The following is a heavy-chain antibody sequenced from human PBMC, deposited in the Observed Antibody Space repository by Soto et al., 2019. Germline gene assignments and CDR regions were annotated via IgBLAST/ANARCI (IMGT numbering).Heavy chain of an antibody. D-gene: IGHD5-18*01. Sequence: QVQLQESGPGLVKPSQTLSLTCTVSVDSISRNNNYWSWIRQPPGEVLEWIGFIPYSGTTSYSPSLKIRDAISLDTSKNQSSLSLSSVTAADTAVYYCARGRGYSYGLDPWGQGTLVTVSS. V-gene: IGHV4-30-4*01. J-gene: IGHJ5*02. CDR1: VDSISRNNNY. CDR2: IPYSGTT. CDR3: ARGRGYSYGLDP.